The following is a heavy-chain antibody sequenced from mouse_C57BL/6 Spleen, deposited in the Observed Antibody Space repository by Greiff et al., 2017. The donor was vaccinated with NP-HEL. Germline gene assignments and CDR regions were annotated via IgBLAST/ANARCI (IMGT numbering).Heavy chain of an antibody. V-gene: IGHV1-59*01. J-gene: IGHJ1*03. CDR2: IDPSDSYT. CDR3: ASYYGSSYEDWYFDV. CDR1: GYTFTSYW. Sequence: VKLQQPGAELVRPGTAVKLSCKASGYTFTSYWMHWVKQRPGQGLEWIGVIDPSDSYTNYNQKFKGKATLTVDTSSSTAYMQLSSLTSEDSAVYYCASYYGSSYEDWYFDVWGTGTTVTVSS. D-gene: IGHD1-1*01.